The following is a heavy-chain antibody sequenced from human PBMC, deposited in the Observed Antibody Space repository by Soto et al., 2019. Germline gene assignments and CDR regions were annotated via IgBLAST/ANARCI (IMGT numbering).Heavy chain of an antibody. Sequence: PSQTLSLTCAISGDSVSSNSAAWNWIRQSPSRGLEWLGRTYYRSKWYNDYAVSVKSRITINPDTSKNQFSLQLNSVTPEDTAVYYCAAQARYCTNGVCTNAFDIWGQGTMVTVSS. V-gene: IGHV6-1*01. CDR2: TYYRSKWYN. CDR1: GDSVSSNSAA. D-gene: IGHD2-8*01. J-gene: IGHJ3*02. CDR3: AAQARYCTNGVCTNAFDI.